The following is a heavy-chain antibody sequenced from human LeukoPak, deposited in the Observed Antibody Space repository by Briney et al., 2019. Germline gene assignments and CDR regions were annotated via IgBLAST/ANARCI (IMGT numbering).Heavy chain of an antibody. V-gene: IGHV4-4*09. CDR3: ARWNYDFWSGYYRNWFDP. Sequence: PSETLSLTCTVSGGSISSYYWSWLRQPPGKGLEWIGYIYTSGSTNYNPSLKSRVTISVDTSKNQFSLKLSSVTAADTAVYYCARWNYDFWSGYYRNWFDPWGQGTLVTVSS. D-gene: IGHD3-3*01. CDR2: IYTSGST. CDR1: GGSISSYY. J-gene: IGHJ5*02.